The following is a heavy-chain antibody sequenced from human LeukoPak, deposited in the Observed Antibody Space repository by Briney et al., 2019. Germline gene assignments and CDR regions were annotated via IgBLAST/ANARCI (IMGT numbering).Heavy chain of an antibody. J-gene: IGHJ5*02. Sequence: GGSLRLSCVASGFTFSSYAMGWVRQAPGKRPEWVSSLTDSGGTTYYVDSVKGRFTISRDNAKNSLYLQMNSLRAEDTAVYYCARVGYDFWSGYFSWFDPWGQGTLVTVSS. D-gene: IGHD3-3*01. CDR1: GFTFSSYA. CDR3: ARVGYDFWSGYFSWFDP. V-gene: IGHV3-23*01. CDR2: LTDSGGTT.